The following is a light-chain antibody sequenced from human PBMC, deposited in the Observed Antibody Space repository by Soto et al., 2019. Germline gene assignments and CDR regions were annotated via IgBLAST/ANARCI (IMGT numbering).Light chain of an antibody. J-gene: IGLJ2*01. CDR3: AAWDDSLNGVV. CDR1: SSNIGSKT. V-gene: IGLV1-44*01. CDR2: SNI. Sequence: QSVLTQPPSASGTTGQRVTISCSGSSSNIGSKTVNWYQQLPGTAPKLLIYSNIQRPSGVPDRFSGSKSGTSASLAISGLHSEDEADYYCAAWDDSLNGVVFGGGTKLTVL.